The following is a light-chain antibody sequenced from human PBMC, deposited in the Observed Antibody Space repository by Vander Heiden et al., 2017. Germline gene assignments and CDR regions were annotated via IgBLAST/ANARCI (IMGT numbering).Light chain of an antibody. V-gene: IGLV1-40*01. CDR2: GNS. Sequence: QSVLTQPPSVSGAPGQMVTISCPGRSSNIAAGYDVHWYQQLPGTAPKLLIYGNSNRPSGVPDRFSGSKSGTSASLAITGLQAEDEADYYCQSYDSSLSGEWVFGGGTKLTVL. CDR1: SSNIAAGYD. CDR3: QSYDSSLSGEWV. J-gene: IGLJ3*02.